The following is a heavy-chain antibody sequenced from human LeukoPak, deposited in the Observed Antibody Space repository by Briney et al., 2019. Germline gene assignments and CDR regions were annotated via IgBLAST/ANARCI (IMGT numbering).Heavy chain of an antibody. Sequence: SETLSLTCTVSGGSISSYYWSWIRQPAGKGLEWIGRIYTSGSTNHNPSLKSRVTMSVDTSKNQFSLKLSSVTAADTAVYYCAREYCSSTSCFDAFDIWGQGTMVTVSS. J-gene: IGHJ3*02. V-gene: IGHV4-4*07. CDR3: AREYCSSTSCFDAFDI. CDR1: GGSISSYY. D-gene: IGHD2-2*01. CDR2: IYTSGST.